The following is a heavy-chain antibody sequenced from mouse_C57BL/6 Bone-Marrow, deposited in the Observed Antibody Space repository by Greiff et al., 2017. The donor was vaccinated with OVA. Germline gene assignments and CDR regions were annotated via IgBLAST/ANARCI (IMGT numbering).Heavy chain of an antibody. CDR3: ARALGRFYFDY. J-gene: IGHJ2*01. Sequence: QVQLQQPGAELVMPGASVKLSCMASGYTFTSYWMHWVKQRPGQGLEWIGEIDPSDSYTNYNQKFKGKSTLTVDKSSSTAYMQLSSLTSEDSAVYYCARALGRFYFDYWGQGTTLTVSS. D-gene: IGHD4-1*01. V-gene: IGHV1-69*01. CDR1: GYTFTSYW. CDR2: IDPSDSYT.